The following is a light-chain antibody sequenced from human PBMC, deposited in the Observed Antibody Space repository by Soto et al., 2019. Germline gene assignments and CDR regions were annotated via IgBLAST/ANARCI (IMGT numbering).Light chain of an antibody. CDR3: QQRSNWIT. J-gene: IGKJ5*01. V-gene: IGKV3-11*01. CDR2: GVS. CDR1: QSISSRN. Sequence: ELVLTQSPGTLSLSPGERATLSCRASQSISSRNLAWYQQKPGQAPRPLIYGVSYRATGIPARFSGSGSGTDFTLTISSLEPEDFAVYYCQQRSNWITFGQGTRLEIK.